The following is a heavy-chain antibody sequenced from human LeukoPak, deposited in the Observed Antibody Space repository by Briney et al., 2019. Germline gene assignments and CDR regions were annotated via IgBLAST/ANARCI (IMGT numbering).Heavy chain of an antibody. CDR2: ISSSSSYI. CDR3: ARVDSLDFDY. J-gene: IGHJ4*02. Sequence: PGGSLRLSCAASGFTFSSYSMNWVSQAPGKRLEWVSSISSSSSYIYYADSVKGRFTISRDNAKNSLYLQMNSLRAEDTAVYYCARVDSLDFDYWGQGTLVTVSS. V-gene: IGHV3-21*01. CDR1: GFTFSSYS.